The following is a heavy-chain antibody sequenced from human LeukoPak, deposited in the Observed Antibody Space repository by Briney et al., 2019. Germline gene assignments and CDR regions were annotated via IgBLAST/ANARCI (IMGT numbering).Heavy chain of an antibody. Sequence: GGSLRLSCAASGFTFSAYSMNWVRQAPGKGLEWVAYISGGGGTIYYADSVKGRFTISRDNAKNSLYLQMDSLRAEDTAVYYCARNQEIDYCDSSGFYWGVEYWGQGTLVTVSS. CDR3: ARNQEIDYCDSSGFYWGVEY. CDR2: ISGGGGTI. J-gene: IGHJ4*02. V-gene: IGHV3-48*01. D-gene: IGHD3-22*01. CDR1: GFTFSAYS.